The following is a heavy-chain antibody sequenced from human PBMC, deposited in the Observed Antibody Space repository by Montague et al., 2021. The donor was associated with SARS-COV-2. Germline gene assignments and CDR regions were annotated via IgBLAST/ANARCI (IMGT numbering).Heavy chain of an antibody. D-gene: IGHD1-14*01. V-gene: IGHV3-23*01. CDR1: GFTVSSHG. CDR2: IHGRGDGP. CDR3: ARDQNHGMDV. Sequence: SLRLSCAASGFTVSSHGLYWVRQPPGKGLEWVSEIHGRGDGPYYSYSVKVLFPISRDNSKNTLYLQMNSLRVEDTAVYYCARDQNHGMDVWGQGTTVIVSS. J-gene: IGHJ6*02.